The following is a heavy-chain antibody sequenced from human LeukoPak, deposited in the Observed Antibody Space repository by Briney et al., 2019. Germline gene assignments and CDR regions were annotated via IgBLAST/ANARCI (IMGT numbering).Heavy chain of an antibody. J-gene: IGHJ4*02. Sequence: GESLKISCKGSGYSFTTYWIGWVRQMPGKGLEWMGIIYSADSDTRYSPSFQGQVTISADKSIDTAYLQWSSLRASDTAMYYCARRPLCSTSSCYDFDYWGQGTLVTVSS. V-gene: IGHV5-51*01. D-gene: IGHD2-2*01. CDR1: GYSFTTYW. CDR2: IYSADSDT. CDR3: ARRPLCSTSSCYDFDY.